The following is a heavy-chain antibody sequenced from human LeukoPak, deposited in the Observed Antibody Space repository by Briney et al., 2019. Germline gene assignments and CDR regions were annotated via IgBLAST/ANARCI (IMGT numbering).Heavy chain of an antibody. D-gene: IGHD2-2*01. CDR2: IYYSGRT. CDR3: ARRQPAYYFDY. J-gene: IGHJ4*02. V-gene: IGHV4-39*01. CDR1: GDPISSSSNY. Sequence: SETLSLTCTVSGDPISSSSNYWGWIRQPPGKGLEWVGDIYYSGRTYYNPSLKSQVTISVDTSKNQFSLKLSSVTAADTAVYYCARRQPAYYFDYWGQGTLVTVSS.